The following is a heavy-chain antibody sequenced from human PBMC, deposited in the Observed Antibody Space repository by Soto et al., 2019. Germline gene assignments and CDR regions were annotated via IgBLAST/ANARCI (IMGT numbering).Heavy chain of an antibody. Sequence: EVQLVESGGGLVKPGGSLRLSCAASGFTFSSYAMKWVRQAPGKGLEWVSSISSSSTYIYYADSVKGRFTISRDNAKNSLYLQMNSLRAEDTAVYYCARPLHYYDGSGYSAYWGQGTLVTVSS. CDR2: ISSSSTYI. CDR1: GFTFSSYA. CDR3: ARPLHYYDGSGYSAY. D-gene: IGHD3-22*01. J-gene: IGHJ4*02. V-gene: IGHV3-21*01.